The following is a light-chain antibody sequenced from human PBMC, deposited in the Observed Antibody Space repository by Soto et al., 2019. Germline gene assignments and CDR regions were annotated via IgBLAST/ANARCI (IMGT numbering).Light chain of an antibody. CDR2: GNT. CDR1: ISNIVAGYD. CDR3: QSYDSTLSARYV. J-gene: IGLJ1*01. Sequence: QSLLTQPPSVSGAPGQRFTISCTGSISNIVAGYDVHWYQQRPGTAPKLLIFGNTNRPSGVPDRFSGSKSGTSASLAITGLQAEDEGDYYCQSYDSTLSARYVFGTGTKVTVL. V-gene: IGLV1-40*01.